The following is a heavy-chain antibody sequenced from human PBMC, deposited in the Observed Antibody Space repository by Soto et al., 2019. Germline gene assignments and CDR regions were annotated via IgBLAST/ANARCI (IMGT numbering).Heavy chain of an antibody. CDR1: GDSVNSAY. CDR2: IYHTGRT. D-gene: IGHD1-1*01. CDR3: ARTDAYNPSFFDS. J-gene: IGHJ4*02. V-gene: IGHV4-31*03. Sequence: QVQLQEMGPGLVKPSQTLTITCTVSGDSVNSAYWSWIRQLPGKGLEWMGNIYHTGRTFYNPSLKSRLAISTDTSKPPFALKLSSVPPSDTAVYSCARTDAYNPSFFDSWGQGTVVTVSS.